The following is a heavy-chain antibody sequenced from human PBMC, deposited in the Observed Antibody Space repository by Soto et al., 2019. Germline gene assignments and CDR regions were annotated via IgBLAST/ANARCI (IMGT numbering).Heavy chain of an antibody. Sequence: GASVKVSCKASGYTFTGYYMHWVRQAPGQGLEWMGWINPNSGGTNYAQKFQGRVTMTRDTSISTAYMELSRLRSDDTAVYYCARDPRNYDILTGYPHYGMDVWGQGTTVTVSS. CDR2: INPNSGGT. D-gene: IGHD3-9*01. CDR3: ARDPRNYDILTGYPHYGMDV. CDR1: GYTFTGYY. V-gene: IGHV1-2*02. J-gene: IGHJ6*02.